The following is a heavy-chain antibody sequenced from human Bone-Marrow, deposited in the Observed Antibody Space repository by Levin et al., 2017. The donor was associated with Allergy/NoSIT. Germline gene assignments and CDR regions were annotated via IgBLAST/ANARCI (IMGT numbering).Heavy chain of an antibody. V-gene: IGHV3-30*18. CDR1: GFTFNTYG. CDR3: AKSTDTAMIFYYGMDL. CDR2: ISYDGFNE. Sequence: PGGSLRLSCAASGFTFNTYGMHWVRQAPGKGLEWVALISYDGFNEYYGDSVKGRFTISRDNSKNTLYLQMNSLRVEDTAVYYCAKSTDTAMIFYYGMDLWGQGTTVTVSS. D-gene: IGHD3/OR15-3a*01. J-gene: IGHJ6*02.